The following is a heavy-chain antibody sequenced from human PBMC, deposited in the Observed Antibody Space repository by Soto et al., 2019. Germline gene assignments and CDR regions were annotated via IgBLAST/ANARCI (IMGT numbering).Heavy chain of an antibody. CDR3: ARSQGSSTSLEIYYYYYYGMDV. D-gene: IGHD2-2*01. CDR2: IIPISGTA. Sequence: SVKVSCKASGGTFSSYAISWVRQAPGQGLEWMGGIIPISGTADYAQKFQGRVTITADESTSTAYMGLSSLRSEDTAVYYCARSQGSSTSLEIYYYYYYGMDVWGQGTTVTVSS. J-gene: IGHJ6*02. V-gene: IGHV1-69*13. CDR1: GGTFSSYA.